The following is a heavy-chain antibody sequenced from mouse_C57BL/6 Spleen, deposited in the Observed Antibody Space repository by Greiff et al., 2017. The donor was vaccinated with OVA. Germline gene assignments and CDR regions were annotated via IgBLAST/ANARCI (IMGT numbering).Heavy chain of an antibody. D-gene: IGHD1-3*01. Sequence: QVTLKVSGPGILQSSQSLRLSCSFSGFSLSTSGMGVSWIRQPSGKGLEWLAHIYWDDDKRYNPSLKSPLLTSKDTSRNQVFLKITSVYTADTATYYCARLNFSWFAYWGQGTLVTVSA. CDR3: ARLNFSWFAY. CDR2: IYWDDDK. J-gene: IGHJ3*01. CDR1: GFSLSTSGMG. V-gene: IGHV8-12*01.